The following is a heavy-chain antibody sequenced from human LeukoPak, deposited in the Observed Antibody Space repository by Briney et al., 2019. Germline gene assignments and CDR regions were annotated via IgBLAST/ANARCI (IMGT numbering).Heavy chain of an antibody. J-gene: IGHJ6*02. D-gene: IGHD3-10*01. CDR1: GFTVSNNY. V-gene: IGHV3-66*01. CDR2: IYSGGST. CDR3: ARENYYGSGSSYYYYGMDV. Sequence: PGGSLRLSCAAAGFTVSNNYMSWVRQAPGEGLEWVSVIYSGGSTFYADSVKGRFTISRDNSKNTLYFQMNGLRAEDTAVYYCARENYYGSGSSYYYYGMDVWGQGTTVTVSS.